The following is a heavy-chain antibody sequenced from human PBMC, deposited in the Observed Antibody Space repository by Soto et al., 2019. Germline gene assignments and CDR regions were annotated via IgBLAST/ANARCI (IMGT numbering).Heavy chain of an antibody. D-gene: IGHD3-10*01. Sequence: GGSQRLSCTASGFNFRSYGRSWVRQAPGKGLEWVANIKQDGSEKYYVDSVKGRFTISRDNAKNSLYLQMNSLRAEDTAVYYCARDSMVRGVISPDYYYGMDVWGQGTTVTVSS. V-gene: IGHV3-7*04. CDR3: ARDSMVRGVISPDYYYGMDV. J-gene: IGHJ6*02. CDR2: IKQDGSEK. CDR1: GFNFRSYG.